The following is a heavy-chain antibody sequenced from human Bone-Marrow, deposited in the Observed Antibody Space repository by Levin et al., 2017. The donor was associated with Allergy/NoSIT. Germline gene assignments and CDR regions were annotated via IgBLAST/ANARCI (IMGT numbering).Heavy chain of an antibody. D-gene: IGHD5/OR15-5a*01. V-gene: IGHV4-38-2*02. CDR1: GYSISSGYY. J-gene: IGHJ5*02. CDR2: IYNSGGS. CDR3: ARDQIYERFDP. Sequence: SQTLSLTCAVSGYSISSGYYWAWIRQPPGKGLEWIGSIYNSGGSYYNPSLKSRVTISLDMSKNQFSLRLNSVTATDTAVYYCARDQIYERFDPWGQGTLVTVSS.